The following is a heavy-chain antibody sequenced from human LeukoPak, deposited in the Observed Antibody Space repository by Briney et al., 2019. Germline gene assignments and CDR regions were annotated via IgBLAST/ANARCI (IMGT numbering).Heavy chain of an antibody. Sequence: GGSLRLSCAASGFTFSSYWMNWVRQAPGKGLEWVANTKQDGSEKYYVDSVKGRFTISRDNAKNSLNLQMNSLRAEDTAVYYCARVGGYNYNFDYWGQGTLVTVSS. D-gene: IGHD5-24*01. J-gene: IGHJ4*02. CDR1: GFTFSSYW. CDR3: ARVGGYNYNFDY. V-gene: IGHV3-7*01. CDR2: TKQDGSEK.